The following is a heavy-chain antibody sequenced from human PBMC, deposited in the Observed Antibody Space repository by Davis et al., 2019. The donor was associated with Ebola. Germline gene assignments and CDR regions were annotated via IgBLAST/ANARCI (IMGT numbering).Heavy chain of an antibody. CDR3: AKTEYSSGWSPLDY. Sequence: GGSLRLSCAASGFTFSSYAMSWVRQAPGKGLEWVSTISGSGGSTYYADSVKGRFTISRDNSKNTLYLQMNSLRAEDTAVYYCAKTEYSSGWSPLDYWGQGTLVTVSS. D-gene: IGHD6-19*01. V-gene: IGHV3-23*01. J-gene: IGHJ4*02. CDR1: GFTFSSYA. CDR2: ISGSGGST.